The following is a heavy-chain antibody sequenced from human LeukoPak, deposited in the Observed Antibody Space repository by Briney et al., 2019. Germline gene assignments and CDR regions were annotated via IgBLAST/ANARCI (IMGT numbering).Heavy chain of an antibody. CDR3: ARGLGVVAPKSNWFDP. Sequence: SQTLSLTCAVSGSSISSGGYSWSWIRQPPGKGLEWIGYIYHSGSTYYNPSLKSRVTISVDRSKNQFSLKLSSVTAADTAVYYCARGLGVVAPKSNWFDPWGQGTLVTVSS. D-gene: IGHD2-15*01. CDR2: IYHSGST. V-gene: IGHV4-30-2*01. CDR1: GSSISSGGYS. J-gene: IGHJ5*02.